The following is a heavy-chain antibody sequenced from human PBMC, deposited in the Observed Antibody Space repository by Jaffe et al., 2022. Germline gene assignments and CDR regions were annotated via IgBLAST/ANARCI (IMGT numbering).Heavy chain of an antibody. J-gene: IGHJ4*02. CDR2: IYHSGST. CDR1: GGSISSSNW. V-gene: IGHV4-4*02. Sequence: QVQLQESGPGLVKPSGTLSLTCAVSGGSISSSNWWSWIRQPPGKGLEWIGEIYHSGSTNYNPSLKSRVTISVDKSKNQFSLKLSSVTAADTAVYYCARGDSSGYYYVDRNGSFDYWGQGTLVTVSS. D-gene: IGHD3-22*01. CDR3: ARGDSSGYYYVDRNGSFDY.